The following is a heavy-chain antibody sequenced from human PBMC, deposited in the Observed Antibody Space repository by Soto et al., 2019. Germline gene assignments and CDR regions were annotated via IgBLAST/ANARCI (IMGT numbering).Heavy chain of an antibody. CDR2: IWYDGSNK. CDR1: GFTFSNYG. J-gene: IGHJ4*02. D-gene: IGHD2-2*01. CDR3: AIDNPSVYQ. Sequence: QVQLVESGGGVVQPGRSLRLSCAASGFTFSNYGMHWVRQAPGKGLEWVAHIWYDGSNKYYADSVKGRFTISRDNSENTLFLQMNSRIAEDTAVYYCAIDNPSVYQWGQGTLVTVSS. V-gene: IGHV3-33*01.